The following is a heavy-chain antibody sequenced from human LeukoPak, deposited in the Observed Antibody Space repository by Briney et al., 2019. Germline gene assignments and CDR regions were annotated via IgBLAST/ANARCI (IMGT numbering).Heavy chain of an antibody. V-gene: IGHV3-30*18. D-gene: IGHD1-26*01. J-gene: IGHJ6*02. Sequence: PGRSLRLSCAASGFTFSSYGMHWVRQAPGKGLEWVAVISYDGSNKYYADSVKGRFTISRDNSKNTLYLQMNSLRAEDTAVYYFAKRIRASIVDYYYGMDVWGQGTTVTVSS. CDR1: GFTFSSYG. CDR2: ISYDGSNK. CDR3: AKRIRASIVDYYYGMDV.